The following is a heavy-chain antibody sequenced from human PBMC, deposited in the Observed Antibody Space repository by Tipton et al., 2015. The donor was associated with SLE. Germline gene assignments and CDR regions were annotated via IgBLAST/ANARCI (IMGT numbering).Heavy chain of an antibody. D-gene: IGHD6-19*01. V-gene: IGHV3-33*01. CDR1: GFTFSSYG. CDR2: IWYDGSNK. J-gene: IGHJ4*02. CDR3: ARDMTVAGVY. Sequence: QLVQSGGGVVQPGRSLRLSCAASGFTFSSYGMHWVRQAPGKGLAWVAVIWYDGSNKYYADSVKGRFTISRDNSKNSLYLQMNSLRAEDTAVYYCARDMTVAGVYWGQGTLVTVSS.